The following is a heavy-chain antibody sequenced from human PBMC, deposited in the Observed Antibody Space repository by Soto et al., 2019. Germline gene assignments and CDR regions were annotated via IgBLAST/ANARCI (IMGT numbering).Heavy chain of an antibody. J-gene: IGHJ4*02. CDR1: GFDFSTYS. CDR2: ISWNSDTR. CDR3: ARVEGAGLDS. D-gene: IGHD1-1*01. Sequence: LRLSCAASGFDFSTYSMNWVRQAPGKGLEWISYISWNSDTRYYADSVEGRFTISRDNAKKSLYLQMNSLRDEDTAVYYCARVEGAGLDSWGQGTLVTVSS. V-gene: IGHV3-48*02.